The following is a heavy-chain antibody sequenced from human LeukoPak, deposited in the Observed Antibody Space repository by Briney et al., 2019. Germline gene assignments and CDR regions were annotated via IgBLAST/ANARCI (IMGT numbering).Heavy chain of an antibody. V-gene: IGHV3-30*18. J-gene: IGHJ3*02. CDR3: AKDRAAAGANAFDI. CDR2: ISYDGSNK. CDR1: GFTFSSYG. Sequence: GSLRLSCAASGFTFSSYGMHWVRQAPGKGLEWVAVISYDGSNKYYADSVKGRFTISRDNSKNTLYLQMNSLRAEDTAVYYCAKDRAAAGANAFDIWGQGTMVTVSS. D-gene: IGHD6-13*01.